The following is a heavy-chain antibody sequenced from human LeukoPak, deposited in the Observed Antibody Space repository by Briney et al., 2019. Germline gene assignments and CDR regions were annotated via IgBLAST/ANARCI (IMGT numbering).Heavy chain of an antibody. CDR2: IYYSGST. V-gene: IGHV4-59*01. J-gene: IGHJ4*02. Sequence: SETLSLTCTVSAGSISSYYWSWIRQPPGKGLEWIGYIYYSGSTNYNPSLKSRVTISVDTSKNQFSLKLSSLTAADTAVYYCARVRSSGYPPPPAFDYWGQGTLVTVSS. CDR3: ARVRSSGYPPPPAFDY. CDR1: AGSISSYY. D-gene: IGHD3-22*01.